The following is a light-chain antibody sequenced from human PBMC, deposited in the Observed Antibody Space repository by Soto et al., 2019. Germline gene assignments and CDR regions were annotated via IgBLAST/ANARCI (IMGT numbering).Light chain of an antibody. CDR3: SSYTSSNILYV. Sequence: QSVLTQPASVSGSPGQSITISCTGTSSDVGGYIYVSWYQQHPGKAPKLMIYEVSNRPSGVSNRFSGSKSGNTAYLTISGLQAEDEADYYCSSYTSSNILYVFGTGTKLTVL. CDR2: EVS. V-gene: IGLV2-14*01. CDR1: SSDVGGYIY. J-gene: IGLJ1*01.